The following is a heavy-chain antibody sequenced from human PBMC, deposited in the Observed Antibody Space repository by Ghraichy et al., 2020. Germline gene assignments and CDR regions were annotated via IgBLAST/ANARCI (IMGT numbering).Heavy chain of an antibody. D-gene: IGHD2-2*01. V-gene: IGHV4-30-2*01. CDR1: GGSISSGGHS. CDR3: ARGYCSSTSCYAGGYNWFDP. CDR2: IYHSGST. Sequence: SETLSLTCAVSGGSISSGGHSWSWIRQPPGKGLEWIGYIYHSGSTYYNPSLKSRVTISVDRSKNQFSLRLSSVTAADTAVYYCARGYCSSTSCYAGGYNWFDPWGQGTLVTVSS. J-gene: IGHJ5*02.